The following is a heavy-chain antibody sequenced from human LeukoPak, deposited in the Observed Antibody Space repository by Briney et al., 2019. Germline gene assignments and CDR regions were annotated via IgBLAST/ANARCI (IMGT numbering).Heavy chain of an antibody. CDR3: ARAPPTVTNNWFDP. CDR2: INAGNGNT. V-gene: IGHV1-3*01. Sequence: ASVKVSCKASGYTFTSYAMHWVRQAPGQRLEWMGWINAGNGNTKYSQKFQGRVTITRDTSASTAYMELSSLRSEDTAVYYCARAPPTVTNNWFDPWGQGTLVTVSS. D-gene: IGHD4-17*01. J-gene: IGHJ5*02. CDR1: GYTFTSYA.